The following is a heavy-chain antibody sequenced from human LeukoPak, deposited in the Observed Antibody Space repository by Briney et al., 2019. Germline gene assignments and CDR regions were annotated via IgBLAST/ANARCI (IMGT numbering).Heavy chain of an antibody. V-gene: IGHV3-21*01. J-gene: IGHJ3*02. CDR3: ARDRGYYDSSGYLGRAFDI. D-gene: IGHD3-22*01. Sequence: GGSLRLSCAASGFTFSSYSMNWVRQAPGKGLEWVSSISSSSSCIYYADSVKGRFTISRDNAKNSLYLQMNSLRAEDTAVYYCARDRGYYDSSGYLGRAFDIWGQGTMVTVSS. CDR1: GFTFSSYS. CDR2: ISSSSSCI.